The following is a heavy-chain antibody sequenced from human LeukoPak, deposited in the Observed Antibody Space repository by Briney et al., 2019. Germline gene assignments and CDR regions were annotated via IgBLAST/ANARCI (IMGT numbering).Heavy chain of an antibody. CDR3: AKGMTTGPRSVYHYMDV. J-gene: IGHJ6*03. V-gene: IGHV3-33*06. CDR2: LWYDGSNE. D-gene: IGHD4-17*01. CDR1: GFTFRGYG. Sequence: GGSLRLSCVASGFTFRGYGMHWVRQAPGKGLEWLSLLWYDGSNEYYADSVKGRFTISRDNSKNTLYLQMNSLRAEDTAVYYCAKGMTTGPRSVYHYMDVWGKGTTATVSS.